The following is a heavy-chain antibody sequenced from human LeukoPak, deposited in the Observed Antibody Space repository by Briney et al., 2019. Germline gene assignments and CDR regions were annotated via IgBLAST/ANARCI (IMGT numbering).Heavy chain of an antibody. J-gene: IGHJ4*02. Sequence: GASVKVSCKVSGYTLTELSMHWVRQAPGKGLGWMGGFNPEDGETIYAQKFQGRVTMTEDTSTDTAYMELSSLRSEDTAVYYCATQASTSTTVTTFDYWGQGTLVTVSS. CDR3: ATQASTSTTVTTFDY. CDR1: GYTLTELS. CDR2: FNPEDGET. V-gene: IGHV1-24*01. D-gene: IGHD4-17*01.